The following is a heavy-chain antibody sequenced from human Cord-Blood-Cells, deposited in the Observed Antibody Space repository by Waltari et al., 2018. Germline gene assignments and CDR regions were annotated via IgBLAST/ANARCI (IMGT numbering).Heavy chain of an antibody. CDR1: GFTFSSYW. CDR3: ARDMSSGYYYGMDV. V-gene: IGHV3-74*01. CDR2: INSDGSST. J-gene: IGHJ6*02. Sequence: EVQLVESGGGLVQPGGSLRLSCAASGFTFSSYWMHWVRQGPGKGLVWVSRINSDGSSTSYADSVKGRFTISRDNAKNTLYLQMNSLRAEDTAVYYCARDMSSGYYYGMDVWGQGTTVTVSS. D-gene: IGHD6-19*01.